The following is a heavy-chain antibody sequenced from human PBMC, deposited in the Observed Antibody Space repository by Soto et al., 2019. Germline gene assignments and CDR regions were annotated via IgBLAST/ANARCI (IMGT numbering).Heavy chain of an antibody. V-gene: IGHV3-21*01. J-gene: IGHJ4*02. D-gene: IGHD4-17*01. Sequence: LRLSCAASGFTFDRYSMNGVRQVPGKGLEWVSSISDRSSYIYYADSLKGRFTISRDNAKNSPYLQLNSLRAEDTAIYYCVRQTTVVPYYFDFWGQGTMVTVSS. CDR1: GFTFDRYS. CDR2: ISDRSSYI. CDR3: VRQTTVVPYYFDF.